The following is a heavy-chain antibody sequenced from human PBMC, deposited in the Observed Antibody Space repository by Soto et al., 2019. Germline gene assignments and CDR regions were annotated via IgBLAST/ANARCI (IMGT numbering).Heavy chain of an antibody. D-gene: IGHD6-19*01. V-gene: IGHV3-30-3*01. CDR2: ISYDGSNK. CDR3: ARKLYSSGWSSPGWFDP. J-gene: IGHJ5*02. CDR1: GFTFSSYA. Sequence: GGSLRLSCAASGFTFSSYAMHWVRQAPGKGLEWVAVISYDGSNKYYADSVKGRFTISRDSSKNTLYLQMNSLRAEDTAVYYCARKLYSSGWSSPGWFDPWGQGTLVTVSS.